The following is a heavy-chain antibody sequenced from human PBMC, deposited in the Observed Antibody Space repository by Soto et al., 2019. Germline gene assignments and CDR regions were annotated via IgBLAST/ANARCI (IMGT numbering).Heavy chain of an antibody. J-gene: IGHJ6*03. V-gene: IGHV3-11*01. CDR1: GFTFSDYY. CDR3: ARGSYSGYGLDYYYYYMDV. CDR2: ISSSDSTI. Sequence: QVLLVESGGGLVKPGGSLRLSCAASGFTFSDYYMNWIRQAPGKGLEWVSCISSSDSTIYYADSVKGRFTISRDNAKSSLFLQMNSLRAEDTAVYYCARGSYSGYGLDYYYYYMDVWGKGTTVTVSS. D-gene: IGHD5-12*01.